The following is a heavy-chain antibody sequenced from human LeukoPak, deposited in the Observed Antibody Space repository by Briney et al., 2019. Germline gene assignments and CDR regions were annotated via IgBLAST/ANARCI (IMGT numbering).Heavy chain of an antibody. CDR3: ARSDIRPGWFDP. J-gene: IGHJ5*02. CDR2: INPRGGSI. Sequence: ASVKVSCTASGYLFITYYMHWVRQAPGQGLEWMGIINPRGGSISYAQKFQGRVTMTRDTSTSTVYMELSSLRSEDTAVYYCARSDIRPGWFDPWGQGTLVTVTS. CDR1: GYLFITYY. V-gene: IGHV1-46*01. D-gene: IGHD2-15*01.